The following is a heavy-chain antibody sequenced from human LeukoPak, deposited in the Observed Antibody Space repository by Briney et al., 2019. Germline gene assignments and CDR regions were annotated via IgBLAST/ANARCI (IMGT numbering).Heavy chain of an antibody. J-gene: IGHJ6*02. CDR1: GFTFSSNY. CDR3: ARVIGVTLRSYGMDV. CDR2: IYSGGST. Sequence: PGGSLRLSCAASGFTFSSNYISWVRQAPGKGLEWVSVIYSGGSTYYADSVKGRFTISRDNSKNTLYLQMNSLRAEDTAVYYCARVIGVTLRSYGMDVWGQGTTVTVSS. V-gene: IGHV3-53*01. D-gene: IGHD2-21*02.